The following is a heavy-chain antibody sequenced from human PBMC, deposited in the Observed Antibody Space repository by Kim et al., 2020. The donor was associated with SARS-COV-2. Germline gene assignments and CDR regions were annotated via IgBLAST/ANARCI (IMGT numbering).Heavy chain of an antibody. D-gene: IGHD6-13*01. J-gene: IGHJ4*02. CDR1: GFTFSSYA. CDR3: AKLGESGIAAAGIDY. Sequence: GGSLRLSCAASGFTFSSYAMHWVRQAPGKGLEWVAVIWYDGSNKYYADSVKGRFTISRDNSKNTLYLQMNSLRAEDTAVYYCAKLGESGIAAAGIDYWGQGTLVTVSS. V-gene: IGHV3-33*06. CDR2: IWYDGSNK.